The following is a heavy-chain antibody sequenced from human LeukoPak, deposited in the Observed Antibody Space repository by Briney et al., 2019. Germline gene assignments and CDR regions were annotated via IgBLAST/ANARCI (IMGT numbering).Heavy chain of an antibody. CDR1: GFTFSSYS. J-gene: IGHJ4*02. Sequence: GGSLRLSCAASGFTFSSYSMNWVRQAPGKGLEWVSSISSSSSYIYYADSVKGRFTISRDNAKNSLYLQMNSLRAEDTAVYYCARDLIDFWSGYYYYFDYWGQGTLVTVPS. CDR3: ARDLIDFWSGYYYYFDY. CDR2: ISSSSSYI. D-gene: IGHD3-3*01. V-gene: IGHV3-21*01.